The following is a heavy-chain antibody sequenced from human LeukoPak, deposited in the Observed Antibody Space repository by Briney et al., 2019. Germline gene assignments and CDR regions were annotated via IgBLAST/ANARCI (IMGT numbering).Heavy chain of an antibody. D-gene: IGHD3-10*01. CDR2: INYSGST. CDR1: GGSISSYF. Sequence: SETLSLTCTVSGGSISSYFWSWVRQPPGKGLEWIGYINYSGSTDYNPSLKSRVTISVDTSKNQFSLRLTSVTAADTAVYYCARSEAPMVRGVIMVNWFDSWGQGTLVTVSS. J-gene: IGHJ5*01. V-gene: IGHV4-59*01. CDR3: ARSEAPMVRGVIMVNWFDS.